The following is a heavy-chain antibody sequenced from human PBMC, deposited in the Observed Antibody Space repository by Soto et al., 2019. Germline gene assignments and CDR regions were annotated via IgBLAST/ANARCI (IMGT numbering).Heavy chain of an antibody. Sequence: GGSLRLSCAASGFTFSGYAMSWVRQAPGKGLEWVSAITGSGGSTYYADSVKGRFTISRDNSEDTLYLQVSSLRAEDTAVYYCATPAKLSSGYAPYAYWGQGTLVTVSS. D-gene: IGHD3-22*01. CDR3: ATPAKLSSGYAPYAY. CDR2: ITGSGGST. J-gene: IGHJ4*02. CDR1: GFTFSGYA. V-gene: IGHV3-23*01.